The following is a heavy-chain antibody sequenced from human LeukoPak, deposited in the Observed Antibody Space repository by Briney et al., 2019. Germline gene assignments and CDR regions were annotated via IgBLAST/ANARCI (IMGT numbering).Heavy chain of an antibody. CDR2: IYTTGTT. D-gene: IGHD1-26*01. CDR1: GDSITSYY. Sequence: SETLSLTCTVSGDSITSYYWSWIRQSAEKGLEWIGRIYTTGTTNYDPSLKGRVTVSVDTSKNQFFLKLRSVTAADTAVYYCARDVGASNFDSWGQGVQVTVSS. J-gene: IGHJ4*02. CDR3: ARDVGASNFDS. V-gene: IGHV4-4*07.